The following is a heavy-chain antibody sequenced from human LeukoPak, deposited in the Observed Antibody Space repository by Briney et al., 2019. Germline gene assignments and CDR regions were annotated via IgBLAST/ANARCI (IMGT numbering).Heavy chain of an antibody. CDR3: AKGPLSELAVDY. D-gene: IGHD5-24*01. J-gene: IGHJ4*02. V-gene: IGHV3-30*18. Sequence: GGSLRLSCAASGFTFSSYGMHWVRQAPGKGLEWVAVISYDGSNNYYADSVKGRFTISRDNSKNTLYLQMNSLRAEDTAVYYCAKGPLSELAVDYWGQGTLVTVSS. CDR2: ISYDGSNN. CDR1: GFTFSSYG.